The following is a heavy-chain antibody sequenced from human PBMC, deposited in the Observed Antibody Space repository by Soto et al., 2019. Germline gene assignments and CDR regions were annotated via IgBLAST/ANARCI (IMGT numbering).Heavy chain of an antibody. CDR3: TRANWYSEY. V-gene: IGHV4-59*11. Sequence: QVQLQESGPGLVKPSETLSLTCTVSGGSINNHYWSWLRQPPGKGLEWLGYVYYNGITNYNPSLESRVTMSVDTSKNQVSLNLTSLTAAHTAIYFCTRANWYSEYWGQGTLVTVSS. CDR1: GGSINNHY. D-gene: IGHD7-27*01. J-gene: IGHJ4*02. CDR2: VYYNGIT.